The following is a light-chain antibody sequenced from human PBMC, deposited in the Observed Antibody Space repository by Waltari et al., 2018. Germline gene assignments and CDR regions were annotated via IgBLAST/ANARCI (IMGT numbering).Light chain of an antibody. CDR2: DAS. Sequence: EAMMTQSPATLSVSPGDRATLPRRASHSGSNNVAWFQQKPGQAPSLLIYDASTRATGVPARFSGSGSGTEFTLTISSLQTEDFAVYYCQQYNNWPLYTFGQGTKLEIK. CDR3: QQYNNWPLYT. CDR1: HSGSNN. V-gene: IGKV3-15*01. J-gene: IGKJ2*01.